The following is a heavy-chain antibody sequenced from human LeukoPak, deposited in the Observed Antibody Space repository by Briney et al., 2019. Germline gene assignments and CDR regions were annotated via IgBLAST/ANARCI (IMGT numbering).Heavy chain of an antibody. J-gene: IGHJ4*02. CDR1: GFTFSSYA. V-gene: IGHV3-23*01. CDR3: AKGRPIGYFDY. CDR2: ISGSGGST. Sequence: GGSLRLSCAASGFTFSSYAMSWVRQAPGKGLEWVSAISGSGGSTHYADSVEGRFTISRDNSKNTLYLQMNSLGAEDTAVYYCAKGRPIGYFDYWGQGTLVTVSS.